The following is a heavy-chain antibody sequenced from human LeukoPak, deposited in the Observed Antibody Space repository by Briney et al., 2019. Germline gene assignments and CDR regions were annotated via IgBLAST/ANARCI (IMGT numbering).Heavy chain of an antibody. V-gene: IGHV4-59*01. CDR3: ARDSSSWKVDAFDI. D-gene: IGHD6-13*01. Sequence: PSETLSLTCTVSGGSISSYYWSWIRQPPGKGLEWIGYIYYIGSTNYNPSLKSRVTISVDTSKNQFSLKLSSVTAADTAVYYCARDSSSWKVDAFDIWGQGTTVTVSS. CDR1: GGSISSYY. CDR2: IYYIGST. J-gene: IGHJ3*02.